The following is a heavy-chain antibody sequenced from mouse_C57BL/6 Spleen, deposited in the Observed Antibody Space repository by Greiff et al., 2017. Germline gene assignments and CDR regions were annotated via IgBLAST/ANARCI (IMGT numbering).Heavy chain of an antibody. V-gene: IGHV1-61*01. D-gene: IGHD2-4*01. Sequence: QVQLQQPGAELVRPGSSVKLSCKASGYTFTSYWMDWVKPRPGQGLEWIGNIYPSDSETHYNQTFKDKATLTVDKSSSTAYMQLSSLTAEASAVYYCASLYDYAAMDDWGQGTSVTVSS. CDR2: IYPSDSET. CDR3: ASLYDYAAMDD. J-gene: IGHJ4*01. CDR1: GYTFTSYW.